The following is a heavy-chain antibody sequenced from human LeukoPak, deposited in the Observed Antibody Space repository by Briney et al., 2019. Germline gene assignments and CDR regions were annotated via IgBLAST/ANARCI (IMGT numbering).Heavy chain of an antibody. CDR2: VIPIFGTA. J-gene: IGHJ6*03. CDR1: GYTFTTFG. Sequence: GASVKVSCKASGYTFTTFGIAWVRQAPGQGLEWMGGVIPIFGTANYAQKFQGRVTITTDESTSTAYMELSSLRSEDTAVYYCAREYCSSTSCYFVEYYMDVWGKGTTVTVSS. D-gene: IGHD2-2*01. CDR3: AREYCSSTSCYFVEYYMDV. V-gene: IGHV1-69*05.